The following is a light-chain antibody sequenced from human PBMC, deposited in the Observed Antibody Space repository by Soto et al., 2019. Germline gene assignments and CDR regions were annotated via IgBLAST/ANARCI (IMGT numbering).Light chain of an antibody. Sequence: DIQMTQSPSTLSASVGDRVTITCRASQSISNWLAWYKQKPGKAPKLLIYKASSLERGVPSRFSGSGSGTEFTLTISSLQPDDFATYYCKQFNSYSITFGQGTRLEIK. CDR2: KAS. J-gene: IGKJ5*01. V-gene: IGKV1-5*03. CDR1: QSISNW. CDR3: KQFNSYSIT.